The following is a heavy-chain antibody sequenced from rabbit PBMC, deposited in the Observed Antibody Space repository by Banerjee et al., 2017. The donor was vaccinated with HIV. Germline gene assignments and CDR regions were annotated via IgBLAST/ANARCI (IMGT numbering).Heavy chain of an antibody. CDR3: ARWDNGMDL. CDR1: GFSFSSSYY. CDR2: IYAGSSGST. J-gene: IGHJ6*01. Sequence: QSLEESGGDLVKPGASLTLTCTASGFSFSSSYYMCWVRQAPGKGLEWIACIYAGSSGSTYYASWAKGRFTISKTSSTTVTLQMTSLTVADTATYFCARWDNGMDLWGQGTLVTVS. V-gene: IGHV1S40*01. D-gene: IGHD4-2*01.